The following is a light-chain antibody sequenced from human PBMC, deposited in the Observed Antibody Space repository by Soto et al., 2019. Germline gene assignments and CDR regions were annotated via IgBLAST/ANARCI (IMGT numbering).Light chain of an antibody. V-gene: IGKV1-5*01. J-gene: IGKJ1*01. Sequence: DIQMTQSPSTLSASVGDRVTVTCRASQTIGSWLAWYQQKPGRAPKLLIFDASSLESGVPSRFGGNGSGTEFTLTISGLQPDDFASYYCQQYNSYSGMFGQGTKV. CDR2: DAS. CDR1: QTIGSW. CDR3: QQYNSYSGM.